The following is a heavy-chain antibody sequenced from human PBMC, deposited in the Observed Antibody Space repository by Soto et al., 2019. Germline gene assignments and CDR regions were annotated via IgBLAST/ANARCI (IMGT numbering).Heavy chain of an antibody. J-gene: IGHJ1*01. Sequence: QVQLVQSGAEVKKPGASVKVACKASGYTFTNNGISGVRQAPGKGPEWIGGISGYKGNTKYAQTLQGRVTMTTDTSTSTAYSELRSLRSDDTAVYYCARGGSSWSTEYYQHWGQGTLVIVSS. CDR3: ARGGSSWSTEYYQH. V-gene: IGHV1-18*01. CDR2: ISGYKGNT. D-gene: IGHD6-13*01. CDR1: GYTFTNNG.